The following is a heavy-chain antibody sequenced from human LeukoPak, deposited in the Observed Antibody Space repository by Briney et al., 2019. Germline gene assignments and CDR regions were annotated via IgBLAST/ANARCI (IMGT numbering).Heavy chain of an antibody. CDR2: INHSGST. D-gene: IGHD3-10*01. CDR3: ARLSELYYGSGSYPDY. J-gene: IGHJ4*02. Sequence: SETLSLTCAVYGGSFSGYYWSWIRQPPGKGLEWIGEINHSGSTNYNPSLKSRVTISVDTSKNQFSLKLSSVTAADTAVYYCARLSELYYGSGSYPDYWGQGTLVTVSS. CDR1: GGSFSGYY. V-gene: IGHV4-34*01.